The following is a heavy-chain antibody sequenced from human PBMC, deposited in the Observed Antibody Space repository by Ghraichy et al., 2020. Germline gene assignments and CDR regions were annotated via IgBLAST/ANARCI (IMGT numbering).Heavy chain of an antibody. D-gene: IGHD3-10*01. CDR3: ARQSYGSGLRSHYYYYMDV. CDR1: GGSITTYH. J-gene: IGHJ6*03. Sequence: SQTLSLTCTVSGGSITTYHWSWFRQSPGKGLEWVGYIYYTETTDYNPSLKSRVTISVDTSKNQFSLKLKSVTAADTAVYYCARQSYGSGLRSHYYYYMDVWGKGTTVTVSS. V-gene: IGHV4-59*01. CDR2: IYYTETT.